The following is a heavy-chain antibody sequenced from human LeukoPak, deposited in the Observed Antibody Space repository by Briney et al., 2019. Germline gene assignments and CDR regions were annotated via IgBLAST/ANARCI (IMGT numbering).Heavy chain of an antibody. D-gene: IGHD1-26*01. CDR1: GFTFSSYW. Sequence: PGGSLRLSCAASGFTFSSYWMSWVRQAPGKGLEWVANIKQDGSEKYYVDSVKGRFTISRDNAKNSLYLQMNSLRAEDTAVYYCARSGGSYHFDYWGQGTLVTVSA. CDR2: IKQDGSEK. J-gene: IGHJ4*02. CDR3: ARSGGSYHFDY. V-gene: IGHV3-7*01.